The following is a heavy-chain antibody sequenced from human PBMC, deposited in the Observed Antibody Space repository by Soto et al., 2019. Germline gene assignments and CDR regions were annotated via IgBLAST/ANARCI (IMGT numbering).Heavy chain of an antibody. CDR2: IGTAGDT. Sequence: PGGSLRLSCAASGFTFSSYDMHWVRQATGKGLEWVSAIGTAGDTYYPGSVKGRFTISRENAKNSLYLQMNSLRAEDTAVYYCARDRAPGHYDFWSGYTYYYYGMDVWGQGTTVTVSS. V-gene: IGHV3-13*01. CDR1: GFTFSSYD. CDR3: ARDRAPGHYDFWSGYTYYYYGMDV. D-gene: IGHD3-3*01. J-gene: IGHJ6*02.